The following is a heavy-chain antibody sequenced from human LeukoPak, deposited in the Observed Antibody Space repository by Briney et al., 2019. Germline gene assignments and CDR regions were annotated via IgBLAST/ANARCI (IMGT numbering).Heavy chain of an antibody. D-gene: IGHD2-2*01. Sequence: SVKVSCKASGYTFTSYGISWVRQAPGQGLEWMGWISAYNGNTNYAQKLQGRVTMTTDTSTSTAYMELRSLRSDDTAVHYCARDRGDIVVVPAAMRDYYYGMDVWGQGTTVTVSS. CDR1: GYTFTSYG. CDR2: ISAYNGNT. V-gene: IGHV1-18*01. J-gene: IGHJ6*02. CDR3: ARDRGDIVVVPAAMRDYYYGMDV.